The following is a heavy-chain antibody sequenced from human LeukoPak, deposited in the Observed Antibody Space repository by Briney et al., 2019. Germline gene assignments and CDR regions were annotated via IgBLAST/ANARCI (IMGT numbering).Heavy chain of an antibody. J-gene: IGHJ6*02. D-gene: IGHD3-10*01. CDR1: GFTFSSYG. V-gene: IGHV3-30*02. CDR3: ARDGISMVRGEYGMDV. CDR2: IRYDGSNK. Sequence: PGGSLRLSCAASGFTFSSYGMHWVRQAPGKGLGWVAFIRYDGSNKYYADSVKGRFTISRDNSKNTLYLQMNSLRAEDTAVYYCARDGISMVRGEYGMDVWGQGTTVTVSS.